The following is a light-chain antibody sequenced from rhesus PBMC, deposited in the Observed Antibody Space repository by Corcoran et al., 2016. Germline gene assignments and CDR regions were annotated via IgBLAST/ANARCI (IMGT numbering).Light chain of an antibody. V-gene: IGLV2-32*01. J-gene: IGLJ6*01. CDR2: EVS. Sequence: QAALTQPRSVSGSPGQSVTISCTGTSSDIGCYNYVSWYQQHPGTAPKLMIYEVSKRPSGVSDRFSGSKSGNTASLTISGLQAEDEADYYCCSYAGSYTFVFRSGTKLTVL. CDR3: CSYAGSYTFV. CDR1: SSDIGCYNY.